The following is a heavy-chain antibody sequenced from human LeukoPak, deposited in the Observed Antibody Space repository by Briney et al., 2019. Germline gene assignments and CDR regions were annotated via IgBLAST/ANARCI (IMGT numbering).Heavy chain of an antibody. D-gene: IGHD3-10*01. J-gene: IGHJ5*02. V-gene: IGHV1-69*04. CDR1: GGTFSNYA. CDR3: AREGFGELYYWFDP. CDR2: IIPIPDMT. Sequence: ASVRASCKASGGTFSNYAISWVRQAPGQGLEWMGRIIPIPDMTNYAQKFQGRVTITADKSTSTAYMELSSLRSEDTAVYYCAREGFGELYYWFDPWGQGTLVTVSS.